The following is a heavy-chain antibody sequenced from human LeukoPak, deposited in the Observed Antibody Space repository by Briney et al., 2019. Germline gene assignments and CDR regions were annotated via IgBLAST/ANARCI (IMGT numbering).Heavy chain of an antibody. CDR1: GFTLSSNS. CDR3: ARRGYYGDYFDA. CDR2: ISTSGSYI. J-gene: IGHJ4*02. V-gene: IGHV3-21*01. D-gene: IGHD3-22*01. Sequence: GGSLRLSCAASGFTLSSNSMKWVRQAPGKGLEWVSSISTSGSYIYYADSVKGRFTISRDNAKNSLYLQMDSLRAEDTAVYYCARRGYYGDYFDAWGQGTLVTVSS.